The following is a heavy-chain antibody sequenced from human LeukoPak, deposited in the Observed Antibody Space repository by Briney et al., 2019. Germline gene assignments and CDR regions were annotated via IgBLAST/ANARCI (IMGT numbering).Heavy chain of an antibody. CDR2: IYPGDSDT. V-gene: IGHV5-51*01. J-gene: IGHJ5*02. Sequence: GESLKISCKGSGYSFTSYWIGWVRQMPGKGLEWMGIIYPGDSDTRYSPSFQGQVTISADKSISTAYLQWSSLKASDTAMYYCARLIGDYGDYNWFDPRGQGALVTVSS. CDR1: GYSFTSYW. D-gene: IGHD4-17*01. CDR3: ARLIGDYGDYNWFDP.